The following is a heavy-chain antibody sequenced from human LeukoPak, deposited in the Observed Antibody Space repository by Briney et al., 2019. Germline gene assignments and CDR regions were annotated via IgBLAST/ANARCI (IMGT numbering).Heavy chain of an antibody. Sequence: SETLSLTCTVSGYSISSGYYWGWIRQPPGKGLEWIGSIYHSGSTYYNPSLKSRVTISVDTSKNQFSLKLSSVTAADTAVYYCARERQLTSFDYWGQGTLVTVSS. CDR3: ARERQLTSFDY. CDR2: IYHSGST. V-gene: IGHV4-38-2*02. D-gene: IGHD5-24*01. CDR1: GYSISSGYY. J-gene: IGHJ4*02.